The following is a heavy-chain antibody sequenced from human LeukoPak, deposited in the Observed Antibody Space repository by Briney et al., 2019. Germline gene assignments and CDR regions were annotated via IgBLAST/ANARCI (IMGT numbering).Heavy chain of an antibody. J-gene: IGHJ5*02. CDR3: ARDRDISRSNWFDP. D-gene: IGHD2-2*01. CDR1: GYTFTGYY. Sequence: ASVKVSCKASGYTFTGYYMHCVRQAPGQGLEWMGWINPNSGGTNYAQKFQGRVTMTRDTSISTAYMELSRLRSDDTAVYYCARDRDISRSNWFDPWGQGTLVTVSS. V-gene: IGHV1-2*02. CDR2: INPNSGGT.